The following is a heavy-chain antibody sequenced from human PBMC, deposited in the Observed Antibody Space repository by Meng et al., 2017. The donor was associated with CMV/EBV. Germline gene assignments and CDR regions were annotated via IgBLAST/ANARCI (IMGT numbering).Heavy chain of an antibody. J-gene: IGHJ4*02. D-gene: IGHD3-10*01. CDR3: ARESMVRGED. Sequence: VPLQQWGGGLLKPSESLSLTCAVYGGSFSGYYWSWIRQPPGKGLEWIGEINHSGSTNYNPSLKSRVTISVDTSKNQFSLKLSSVTAADTAVYYCARESMVRGEDWGQGTLVTVSS. CDR2: INHSGST. V-gene: IGHV4-34*01. CDR1: GGSFSGYY.